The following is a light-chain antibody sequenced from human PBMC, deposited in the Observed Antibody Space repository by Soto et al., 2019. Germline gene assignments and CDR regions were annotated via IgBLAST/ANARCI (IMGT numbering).Light chain of an antibody. CDR2: DVS. Sequence: QSALTQPASVSGSPGQSITTACTGTRSDVGGYNYVSWYQQHPGKAPKLMSYDVSNRPSGVSNRCSGSKSANTASLTISGLQAEDEADYYCSSYTSSSTGVFGTGTKLTVL. V-gene: IGLV2-14*01. J-gene: IGLJ1*01. CDR3: SSYTSSSTGV. CDR1: RSDVGGYNY.